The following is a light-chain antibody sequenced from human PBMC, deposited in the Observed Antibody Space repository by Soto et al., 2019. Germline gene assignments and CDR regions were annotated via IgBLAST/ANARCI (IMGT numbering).Light chain of an antibody. CDR3: AAWDDSLNGYV. CDR1: SSNIGTNA. Sequence: QSVLTQPPSASGTPGQRVTLSCSGGSSNIGTNAVNWYQQLPGTAPKLLIYNNNQRPSGVPDRFSGSKSGTSASLAISGLESEDEDDYYCAAWDDSLNGYVFGTGTKLTVL. J-gene: IGLJ1*01. V-gene: IGLV1-44*01. CDR2: NNN.